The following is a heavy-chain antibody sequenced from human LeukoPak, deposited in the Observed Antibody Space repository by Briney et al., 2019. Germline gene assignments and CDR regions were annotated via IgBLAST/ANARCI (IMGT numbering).Heavy chain of an antibody. Sequence: SETLSLTCTVSGGSISSYYWSWIRQPPGKGLEWIGYIYYSGSTNYNPSLKSRVTISVDTSKNQFSLKLSSVTAADTAVYYCARHKRITYYYDSSGVSDAFDIWGQGTMVTVSS. D-gene: IGHD3-22*01. CDR1: GGSISSYY. CDR2: IYYSGST. CDR3: ARHKRITYYYDSSGVSDAFDI. J-gene: IGHJ3*02. V-gene: IGHV4-59*08.